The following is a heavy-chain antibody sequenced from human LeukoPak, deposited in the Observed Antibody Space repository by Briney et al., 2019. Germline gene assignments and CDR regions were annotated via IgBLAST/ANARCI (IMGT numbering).Heavy chain of an antibody. CDR1: GFTFSSYW. D-gene: IGHD6-19*01. CDR3: ARYVGPNIAVAGSDY. CDR2: INSDGSST. Sequence: GGSLRLSCAASGFTFSSYWMYWVRQAPGKGLVWVSRINSDGSSTNYADSVKGRVDISRDNAKNTLYLQMNSLRGEDTAVYYCARYVGPNIAVAGSDYWGQGTLVTVSS. V-gene: IGHV3-74*01. J-gene: IGHJ4*02.